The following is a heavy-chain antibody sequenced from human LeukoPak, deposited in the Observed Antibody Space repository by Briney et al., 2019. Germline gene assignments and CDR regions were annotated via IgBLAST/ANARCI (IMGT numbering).Heavy chain of an antibody. CDR3: ATGRAAHLFDY. Sequence: PGGSLRLSCAASGFTFSSYWMTWVRQAPGKGLEWVANIKQDGSEKYYVDSVKGRFTISRVNAKNSLYLQMNSLRVEDTAVYYCATGRAAHLFDYWGQGTLVTVSS. J-gene: IGHJ4*02. D-gene: IGHD6-6*01. CDR2: IKQDGSEK. CDR1: GFTFSSYW. V-gene: IGHV3-7*01.